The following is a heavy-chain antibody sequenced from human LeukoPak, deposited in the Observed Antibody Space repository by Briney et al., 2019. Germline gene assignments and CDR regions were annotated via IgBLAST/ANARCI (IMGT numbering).Heavy chain of an antibody. CDR1: GFIFSSYG. J-gene: IGHJ4*02. D-gene: IGHD4-17*01. V-gene: IGHV3-30*18. Sequence: QPGGSLRLSCVASGFIFSSYGMHWVRQAPGKGLEWVAVISYHGSNKYYADSVKGRFTISRDNSKNTLYLQMNSLRAEDTAVYYCAKAAGDYVFDYWGQGTLVTVSS. CDR2: ISYHGSNK. CDR3: AKAAGDYVFDY.